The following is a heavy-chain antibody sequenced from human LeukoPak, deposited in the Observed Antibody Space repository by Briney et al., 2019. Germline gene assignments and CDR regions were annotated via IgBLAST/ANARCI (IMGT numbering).Heavy chain of an antibody. V-gene: IGHV3-21*01. J-gene: IGHJ4*02. D-gene: IGHD3-22*01. CDR2: INTVASYI. Sequence: GGSLRLSCAASGFTFSSYSFNWVRQAPGKGLGWVSSINTVASYIYYADSVRGRFTISRDNAENSLWLQMNGLRAEDSAVYYCARLRRNSDRSGFYYYYDNWGQGTLVTVSS. CDR3: ARLRRNSDRSGFYYYYDN. CDR1: GFTFSSYS.